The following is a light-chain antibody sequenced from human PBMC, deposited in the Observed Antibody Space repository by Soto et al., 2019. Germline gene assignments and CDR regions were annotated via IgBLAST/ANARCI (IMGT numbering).Light chain of an antibody. V-gene: IGKV3-15*01. CDR1: QSISSN. Sequence: DIVMTQSPATLSAAPGGRVTVSCTASQSISSNVAWYQQRPGQAPRLLINAASIRATDAPDRISGSGSGTEFTLTISSLRSEAAAVYYCQQYNKWPWTFGQGTKVEI. CDR2: AAS. CDR3: QQYNKWPWT. J-gene: IGKJ1*01.